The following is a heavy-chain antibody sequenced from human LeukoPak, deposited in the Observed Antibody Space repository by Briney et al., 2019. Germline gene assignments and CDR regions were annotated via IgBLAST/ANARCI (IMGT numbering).Heavy chain of an antibody. CDR3: ARRESTYQNYYYFYYMDV. V-gene: IGHV3-20*04. J-gene: IGHJ6*03. Sequence: GGSLRLSCAASGFTFDDYGMSWVRQAPGKGLEWVSGINWNGGSTDYADSVKGRFTISRDNAKNSLYLQMDSLRAEDTALYYCARRESTYQNYYYFYYMDVWGKGTTVAVSS. CDR1: GFTFDDYG. CDR2: INWNGGST.